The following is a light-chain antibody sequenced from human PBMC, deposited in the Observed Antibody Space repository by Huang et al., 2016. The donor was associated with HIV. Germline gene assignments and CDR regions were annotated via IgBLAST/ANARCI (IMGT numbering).Light chain of an antibody. CDR3: HQRSSWPWT. J-gene: IGKJ1*01. V-gene: IGKV3-11*01. CDR1: QSVDYY. Sequence: EIVLTQSPATLSLSTGARATLSCRASQSVDYYLAWYQQKSGQAPRRLVYDASKRAGGIPARFSGSGSETDFTLTISSLEPEDFAVYYCHQRSSWPWTFGQGTKVEI. CDR2: DAS.